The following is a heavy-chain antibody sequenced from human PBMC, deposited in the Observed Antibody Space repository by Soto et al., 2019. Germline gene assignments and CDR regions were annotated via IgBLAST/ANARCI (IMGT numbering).Heavy chain of an antibody. V-gene: IGHV1-46*01. J-gene: IGHJ6*02. Sequence: ASVKVSCKASGYTFTSYYMHWVRQAPGQGLEWMGIINPSGGSTSYAQKFQGRVTMTTGTSTSTAYMDLRSLRSDDTAVYYCAREGPAPYYYYGMDVWGQGSTVTVSS. CDR1: GYTFTSYY. CDR3: AREGPAPYYYYGMDV. CDR2: INPSGGST.